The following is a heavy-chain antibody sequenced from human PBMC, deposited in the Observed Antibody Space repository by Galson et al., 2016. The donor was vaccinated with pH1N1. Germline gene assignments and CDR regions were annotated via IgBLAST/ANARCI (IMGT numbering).Heavy chain of an antibody. Sequence: TLSLTCSVSGASVRSGGQYWTWIRQVPGEGLEWIGFIYYIGSTGYNPSLESRVTISVDTSKNQFSLKLSSVTAADTAVYYCARVKVFYFDYWGQGTLVTVSS. CDR3: ARVKVFYFDY. V-gene: IGHV4-30-4*08. CDR1: GASVRSGGQY. CDR2: IYYIGST. J-gene: IGHJ4*02.